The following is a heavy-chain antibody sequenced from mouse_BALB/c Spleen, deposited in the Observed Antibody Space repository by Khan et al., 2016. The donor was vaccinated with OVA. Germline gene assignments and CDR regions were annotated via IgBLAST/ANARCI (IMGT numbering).Heavy chain of an antibody. CDR2: ISSGGDNT. CDR3: ARSNYGSFAY. J-gene: IGHJ3*01. D-gene: IGHD2-2*01. V-gene: IGHV5-9*03. CDR1: GFTFSSFT. Sequence: EVALVESGGGLVKPGGSLKLSCAASGFTFSSFTMSWVRQTPEKRLEWVATISSGGDNTYYPDSVKGRFTISRDNAKNNLYLQMSSLRSGDTALYYCARSNYGSFAYWGQGTLVTVSA.